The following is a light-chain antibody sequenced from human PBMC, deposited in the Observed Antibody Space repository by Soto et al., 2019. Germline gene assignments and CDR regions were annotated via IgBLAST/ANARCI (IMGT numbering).Light chain of an antibody. Sequence: DIQLTQSPSFLSASVGDRITITCRASQAITTSLAWYHQKPGKTPKFLISTASTLQSGVPSRFSGTGSGTDFTLTISGLQPEDVATYYCQQFNSYPITFGQGTRLEI. V-gene: IGKV1-9*01. J-gene: IGKJ5*01. CDR1: QAITTS. CDR2: TAS. CDR3: QQFNSYPIT.